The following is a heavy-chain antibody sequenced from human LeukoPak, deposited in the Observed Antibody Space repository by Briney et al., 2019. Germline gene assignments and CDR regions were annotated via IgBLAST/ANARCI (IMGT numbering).Heavy chain of an antibody. V-gene: IGHV2-70*04. CDR3: TRRRWFRGLVQ. Sequence: SGPTLVNPTQTLTLTCTFSGFSLSTSGMRVSWIRQPPGKALEWLARIDWDDDKFYSSSLKTRLTISKDTSKNQVVLTMTNMDPVDRAMYYWTRRRWFRGLVQWGQGTLVADCS. D-gene: IGHD3-10*01. CDR2: IDWDDDK. J-gene: IGHJ4*02. CDR1: GFSLSTSGMR.